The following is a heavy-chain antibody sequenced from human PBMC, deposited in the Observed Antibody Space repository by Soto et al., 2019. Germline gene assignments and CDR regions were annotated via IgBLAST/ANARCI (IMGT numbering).Heavy chain of an antibody. CDR3: ARDQRHSYGPSAYCYGMDV. D-gene: IGHD5-18*01. CDR1: GGSFSGYY. Sequence: SETLSLTCAVYGGSFSGYYWSWIRQPPGKGLEWIGEINHSGSTNYNPSLKSRVTISVDTSKNQFSLKLSSVTAAETAVYYCARDQRHSYGPSAYCYGMDVWGQGTTVTVSS. CDR2: INHSGST. J-gene: IGHJ6*02. V-gene: IGHV4-34*01.